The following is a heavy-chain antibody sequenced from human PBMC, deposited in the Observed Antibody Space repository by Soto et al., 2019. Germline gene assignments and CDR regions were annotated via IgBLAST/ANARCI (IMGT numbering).Heavy chain of an antibody. D-gene: IGHD3-10*01. V-gene: IGHV1-18*01. CDR3: AVQPYWFGELDAFDI. Sequence: QVQLVQSGAEVKKPGASVKVSCKASGYTFTSYGISWVRQAPGQGLEWMGWISAYNGNTNYAHKLQDRVTMTTDTSTSTAYRELRSLRSDDTAVYYCAVQPYWFGELDAFDIWGQGTMVTVSS. J-gene: IGHJ3*02. CDR1: GYTFTSYG. CDR2: ISAYNGNT.